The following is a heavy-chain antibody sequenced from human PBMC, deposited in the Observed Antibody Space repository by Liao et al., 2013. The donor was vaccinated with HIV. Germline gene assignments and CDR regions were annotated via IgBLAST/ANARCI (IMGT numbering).Heavy chain of an antibody. V-gene: IGHV4-34*01. Sequence: QVQLQESGPGLVKPSETLSLTCAVYGGSFSGYYWSWIRQPPGKGLEWIGEINHSGSTNYNPSLKSRVTISVDTSKNQFSLKLSSVTAADTAVYYCARGGRRALPGGFPQRYWGQGTLVTVSS. CDR3: ARGGRRALPGGFPQRY. J-gene: IGHJ4*02. CDR1: GGSFSGYY. D-gene: IGHD2-8*02. CDR2: INHSGST.